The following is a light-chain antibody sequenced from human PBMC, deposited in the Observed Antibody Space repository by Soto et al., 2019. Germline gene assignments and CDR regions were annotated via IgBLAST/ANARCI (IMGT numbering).Light chain of an antibody. V-gene: IGLV4-69*02. CDR2: VNSDGRH. J-gene: IGLJ2*01. CDR1: SGHSSYA. Sequence: QPVLTQSPSASASLGASVKLTCTLSSGHSSYAIAWHQQQPDKGPRYLMKVNSDGRHSKGDGIPDRFSGSSSGAERYLTISSLQSGDEADYYCQTWGNGIVVFGGGTKLTVL. CDR3: QTWGNGIVV.